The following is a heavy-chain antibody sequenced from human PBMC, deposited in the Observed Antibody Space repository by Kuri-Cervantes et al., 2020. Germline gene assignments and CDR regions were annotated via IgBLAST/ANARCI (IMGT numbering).Heavy chain of an antibody. J-gene: IGHJ6*02. Sequence: ASVKVSCKASGYTFTSYGISWVRQAPGQGLEWMGWISAYNGNTNYAQKLQGGVTMTTDTSTSTAYMELRSLRSDDTAVYYCARARGYSYGLRYYYYGMDVWGQGTTVTVSS. V-gene: IGHV1-18*01. D-gene: IGHD5-18*01. CDR2: ISAYNGNT. CDR1: GYTFTSYG. CDR3: ARARGYSYGLRYYYYGMDV.